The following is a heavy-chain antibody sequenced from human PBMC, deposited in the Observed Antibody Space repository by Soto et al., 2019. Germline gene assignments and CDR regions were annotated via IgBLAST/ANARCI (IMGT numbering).Heavy chain of an antibody. CDR1: GYSFTNYW. V-gene: IGHV5-10-1*01. D-gene: IGHD3-10*01. Sequence: PGESLKISCKGSGYSFTNYWISWVRQMPGKGLEWMGRIDPSDSYTNYSPSFQGHVSISADKSISTAYLQWSSLEASDTAMYYCARLTTWTTYYLRGYGMDVWGQGTTVTVSS. J-gene: IGHJ6*02. CDR2: IDPSDSYT. CDR3: ARLTTWTTYYLRGYGMDV.